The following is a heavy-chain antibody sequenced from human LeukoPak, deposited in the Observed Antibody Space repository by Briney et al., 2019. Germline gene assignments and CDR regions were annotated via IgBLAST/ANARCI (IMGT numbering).Heavy chain of an antibody. J-gene: IGHJ4*02. D-gene: IGHD3-10*01. CDR2: IIPIFGTA. CDR1: GGTFSSYA. V-gene: IGHV1-69*05. CDR3: ARASRPVRGVTCYYFDY. Sequence: VASQKVSCKASGGTFSSYAISWVRQAPGQGLEWMGGIIPIFGTANYAQKFQGRVTITTDESTSTAYMELSSLRSEDTAVYYCARASRPVRGVTCYYFDYWGQGTLVTVSS.